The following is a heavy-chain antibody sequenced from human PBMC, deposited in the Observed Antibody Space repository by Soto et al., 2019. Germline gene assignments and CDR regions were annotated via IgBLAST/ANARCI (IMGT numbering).Heavy chain of an antibody. CDR1: GGSISSGGYY. Sequence: KSSETLSLTCTVSGGSISSGGYYWSWIRQHPGKGLEWIGYIYYSGTTYYNPSLKSRVTISVDTSKNQFSLKLSSVSAADTALYYCARYSLVVVPAPGFDPWGRGTLVTVSS. D-gene: IGHD2-2*01. CDR3: ARYSLVVVPAPGFDP. V-gene: IGHV4-31*03. J-gene: IGHJ5*02. CDR2: IYYSGTT.